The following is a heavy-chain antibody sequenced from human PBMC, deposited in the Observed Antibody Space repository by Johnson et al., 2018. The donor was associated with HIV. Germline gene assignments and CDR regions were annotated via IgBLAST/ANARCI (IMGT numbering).Heavy chain of an antibody. V-gene: IGHV3-11*04. J-gene: IGHJ3*02. CDR2: ISRGCRTI. Sequence: QVQLVESGGGLVQPGGSLRLSCAASGFTFTDYYMSWIRQAPGKGLEWVSYISRGCRTIYYADSVKGRFTTPRDNAKKSLHLQMNSLRAEDTAVYYCARSKDCSVGTCPDGFDIWGQGTMVIVSS. D-gene: IGHD2-15*01. CDR1: GFTFTDYY. CDR3: ARSKDCSVGTCPDGFDI.